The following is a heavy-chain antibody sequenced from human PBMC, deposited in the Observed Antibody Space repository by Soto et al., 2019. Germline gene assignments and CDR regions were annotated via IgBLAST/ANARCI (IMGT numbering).Heavy chain of an antibody. CDR1: GGTFSSYA. CDR3: ASHTGSSPEGRYYYGMDV. CDR2: IIPIFGTA. V-gene: IGHV1-69*12. J-gene: IGHJ6*02. Sequence: QVQLVQSGAEVKKPGSSVKVSCKASGGTFSSYAISWVRQAPGQGLEWMGGIIPIFGTADYAQTFQGRVTITAXEXTXTXXMGLSSLRSEDTAVYYCASHTGSSPEGRYYYGMDVWGQGTTVTVSS. D-gene: IGHD1-26*01.